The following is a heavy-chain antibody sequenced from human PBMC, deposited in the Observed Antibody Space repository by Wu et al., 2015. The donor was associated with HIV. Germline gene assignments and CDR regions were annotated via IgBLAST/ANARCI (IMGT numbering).Heavy chain of an antibody. CDR2: INPSGGST. CDR1: GYTFTSYY. V-gene: IGHV1-46*01. CDR3: ARGKRVTGPRYSGSYYGSWSYFDY. D-gene: IGHD1-26*01. J-gene: IGHJ4*02. Sequence: QVQLVQSGAEVKKPGASVKVSCKASGYTFTSYYMHWVRQAPGQGLEWMGIINPSGGSTSYAQKFQGRVTMTRDTSTSTVYMELSSLRSEDTAVYYRARGKRVTGPRYSGSYYGSWSYFDYWGQGTLVTVSS.